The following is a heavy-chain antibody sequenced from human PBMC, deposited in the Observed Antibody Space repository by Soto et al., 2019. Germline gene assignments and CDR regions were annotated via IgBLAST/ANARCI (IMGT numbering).Heavy chain of an antibody. D-gene: IGHD4-17*01. CDR1: GYTFAGYY. CDR2: INPNSGGT. V-gene: IGHV1-2*04. Sequence: GASVKVSCKASGYTFAGYYMHWVRQAPGQGLEWMGWINPNSGGTNYAQKFQGWVTMTRDTSISTAYMELSRLRSDDTAVYYCARDTDYGMDVWGQGTTVTVSS. J-gene: IGHJ6*02. CDR3: ARDTDYGMDV.